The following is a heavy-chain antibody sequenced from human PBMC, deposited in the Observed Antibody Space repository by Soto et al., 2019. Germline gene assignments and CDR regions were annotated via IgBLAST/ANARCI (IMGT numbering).Heavy chain of an antibody. V-gene: IGHV4-31*03. Sequence: SETLSLTCTVSGGSISSGGYYWSWIRQHPGKGLEWIGYIYYSGSTYYNPSLKIRVTISVDTSKNQFSLKLSSVTAADTAVYYCARSHSGGYSYGDGAFDIWGQGTMVT. CDR3: ARSHSGGYSYGDGAFDI. CDR1: GGSISSGGYY. J-gene: IGHJ3*02. D-gene: IGHD5-18*01. CDR2: IYYSGST.